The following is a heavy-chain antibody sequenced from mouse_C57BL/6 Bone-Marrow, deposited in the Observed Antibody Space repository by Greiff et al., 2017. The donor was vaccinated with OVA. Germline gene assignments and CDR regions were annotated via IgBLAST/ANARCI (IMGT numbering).Heavy chain of an antibody. J-gene: IGHJ1*03. V-gene: IGHV1-81*01. D-gene: IGHD1-1*01. CDR3: ARSGFITWYFDV. CDR1: GYTFTSYG. CDR2: IYPRSGNT. Sequence: LQESGAELARPGASVKLSCKASGYTFTSYGISWVKQRTGQGLEWIGEIYPRSGNTYYNEKFKGKATLTADKSSSTAYMELRSLTSEDSAVYFCARSGFITWYFDVWGTGTTVTVSS.